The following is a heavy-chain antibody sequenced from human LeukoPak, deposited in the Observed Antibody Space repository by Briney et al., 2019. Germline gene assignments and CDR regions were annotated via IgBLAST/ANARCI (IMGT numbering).Heavy chain of an antibody. D-gene: IGHD4-23*01. CDR2: SRNKGNSYTT. Sequence: PGGSLRLSCTASGFTLSDHYIDWVRQAPGKGLEWVGRSRNKGNSYTTEYAASVKGRFTISRDDSKHSLFLQMNSLRTEDTAVYYCARDGGTGGNIAFDIWGQGTMVTVSS. CDR1: GFTLSDHY. CDR3: ARDGGTGGNIAFDI. V-gene: IGHV3-72*01. J-gene: IGHJ3*02.